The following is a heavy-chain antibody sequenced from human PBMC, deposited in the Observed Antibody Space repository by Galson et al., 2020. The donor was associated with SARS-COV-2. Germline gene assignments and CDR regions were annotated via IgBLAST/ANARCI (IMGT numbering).Heavy chain of an antibody. CDR3: ARSSAYCSGGSCHAY. D-gene: IGHD2-15*01. CDR2: FDPEDGET. V-gene: IGHV1-24*01. J-gene: IGHJ4*02. Sequence: ASVKVSCKVSGYTLTELSMHWVRQAPGKGLEWMGGFDPEDGETIYAQKFQGRVTMTEDTSTDTAYMELSSLRAEDTAVYYCARSSAYCSGGSCHAYWGQGTLVTVSS. CDR1: GYTLTELS.